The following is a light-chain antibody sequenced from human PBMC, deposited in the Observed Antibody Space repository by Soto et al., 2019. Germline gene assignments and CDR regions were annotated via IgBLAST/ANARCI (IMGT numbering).Light chain of an antibody. CDR2: GNS. J-gene: IGLJ2*01. CDR1: SSNIGAGYN. V-gene: IGLV1-40*01. CDR3: QSYDTGRSAVV. Sequence: QSVLTQPPSVSGSPGQRVTISCTGSSSNIGAGYNVHWYQQLPGTAPKLLIYGNSNRPSGVPDRFSGSKSGTSASLAITGLQDDDEADYYCQSYDTGRSAVVFGGGTKLTVL.